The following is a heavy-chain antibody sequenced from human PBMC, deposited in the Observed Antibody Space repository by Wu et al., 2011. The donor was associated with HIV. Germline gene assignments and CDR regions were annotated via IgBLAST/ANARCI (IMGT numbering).Heavy chain of an antibody. V-gene: IGHV1-2*02. D-gene: IGHD6-6*01. CDR3: ARLRTCSSCPSYNY. J-gene: IGHJ4*02. Sequence: QVQLVQSGAEVKKPGASVRVSCKAFGYTFTGHYVHWVRHAPGQGLEWMGWIDPNSGDTRSLQKFQGRVTMTRDASINTAYMELSRLTSDDTAVYFCARLRTCSSCPSYNYWGQGTVVTVSS. CDR2: IDPNSGDT. CDR1: GYTFTGHY.